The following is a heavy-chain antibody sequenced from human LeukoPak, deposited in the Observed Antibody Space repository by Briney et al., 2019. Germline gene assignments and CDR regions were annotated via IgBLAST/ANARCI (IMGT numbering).Heavy chain of an antibody. D-gene: IGHD3-3*01. J-gene: IGHJ4*02. V-gene: IGHV3-7*01. CDR3: ARLSDEAFYDFWSGYRDY. Sequence: PGGSLRPSCAASGFTLSSYWMSWVRQPPGKGLEWVANIKQDGSEKYYVDSVKGRFTISRDNAKNSLYLQMNSLRAEDTAVYYCARLSDEAFYDFWSGYRDYWGQGTLVTVSS. CDR1: GFTLSSYW. CDR2: IKQDGSEK.